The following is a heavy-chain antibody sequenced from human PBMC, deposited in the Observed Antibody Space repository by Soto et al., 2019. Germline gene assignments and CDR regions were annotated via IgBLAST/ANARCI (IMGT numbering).Heavy chain of an antibody. CDR3: AKTNNDYYFDY. CDR2: INNNASTI. CDR1: GFTFSSYW. V-gene: IGHV3-74*01. D-gene: IGHD2-21*02. J-gene: IGHJ4*02. Sequence: GGSLRLSCSASGFTFSSYWMHWVRQAPGKGLVWVADINNNASTIYYADSVKGRFTISRDNSRSTLYLQMNSLIAEDTARYYCAKTNNDYYFDYWGQGALVTVSS.